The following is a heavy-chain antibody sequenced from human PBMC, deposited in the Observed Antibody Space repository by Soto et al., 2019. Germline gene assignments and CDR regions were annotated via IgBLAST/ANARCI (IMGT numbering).Heavy chain of an antibody. J-gene: IGHJ6*02. CDR1: GGSISSGGYY. CDR2: IYYSGST. CDR3: ARDQGYYYGMDV. Sequence: SETLSLTCTVSGGSISSGGYYWSWIRQHPGKGLEWIGYIYYSGSTYYNPSLKSRVTISVDTSKNQLSLKLSSVTAADTAVYYCARDQGYYYGMDVWGQGTTVTVSS. V-gene: IGHV4-31*03.